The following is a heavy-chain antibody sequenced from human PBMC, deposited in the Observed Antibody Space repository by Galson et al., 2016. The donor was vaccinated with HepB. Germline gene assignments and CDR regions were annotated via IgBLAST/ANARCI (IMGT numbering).Heavy chain of an antibody. CDR3: ARGGNYAGS. CDR1: GFTVSNNY. J-gene: IGHJ4*02. D-gene: IGHD3-16*01. Sequence: SLRLSCAASGFTVSNNYMRWIRQAPGKGLEWVSFIYNGGGTYYADSVRGRFTISRDNSKNTLYLQMNSLIAEDTAVYYCARGGNYAGSWGQGTLVTVPS. CDR2: IYNGGGT. V-gene: IGHV3-66*01.